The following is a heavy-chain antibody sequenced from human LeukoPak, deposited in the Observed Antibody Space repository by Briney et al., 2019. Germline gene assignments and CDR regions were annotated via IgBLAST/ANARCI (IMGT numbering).Heavy chain of an antibody. D-gene: IGHD2-15*01. Sequence: ASVKVSCKXSGYTFTSYGISWVRQAPGQGLEWMGWISAYNGNTNYAQKLQGRVTMTTDTSTSTAYMELRSLRSDDTAVYYCARDRYCSGGSCWDYWGQGTLVTVSS. CDR1: GYTFTSYG. CDR2: ISAYNGNT. J-gene: IGHJ4*02. V-gene: IGHV1-18*01. CDR3: ARDRYCSGGSCWDY.